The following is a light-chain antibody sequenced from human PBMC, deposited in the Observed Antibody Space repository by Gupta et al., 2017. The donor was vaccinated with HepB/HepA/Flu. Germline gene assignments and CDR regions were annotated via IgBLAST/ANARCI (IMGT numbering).Light chain of an antibody. V-gene: IGLV6-57*03. J-gene: IGLJ3*02. CDR3: QSYDSSTLV. CDR2: EDN. CDR1: SGSIASNY. Sequence: NFMLTQPHSVSESPGKTVTISRTRSSGSIASNYVQWYQQRPGSAPTTVIYEDNQRPSGVPDRFSGSIDSSSNSASPTISGLKTEDEADYYCQSYDSSTLVFGGGTKLTVL.